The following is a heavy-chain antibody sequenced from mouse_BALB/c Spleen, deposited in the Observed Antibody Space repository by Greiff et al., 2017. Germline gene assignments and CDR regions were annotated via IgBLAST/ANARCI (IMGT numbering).Heavy chain of an antibody. J-gene: IGHJ4*01. D-gene: IGHD2-14*01. V-gene: IGHV1-7*01. CDR1: GYTFTSYW. CDR3: ARSYRYDRGYAMDY. Sequence: QVQLQQSGAELAKPGASVKMSCKASGYTFTSYWMHWVKQRPGQGLEWIGYINPSTGYTEYNQKFKDKATLTADKSSSTAYMQLSSLTSEDSAVYYCARSYRYDRGYAMDYWGQGTSVTVSS. CDR2: INPSTGYT.